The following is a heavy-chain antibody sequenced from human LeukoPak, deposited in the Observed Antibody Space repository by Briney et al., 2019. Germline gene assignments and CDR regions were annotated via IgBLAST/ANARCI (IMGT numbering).Heavy chain of an antibody. CDR2: INTNSGGT. J-gene: IGHJ4*02. CDR3: ASRDGPPGGFDY. Sequence: ASVTVSCKASGYTFTGYYMHWVRQASGQGLEWMGWINTNSGGTDYAQKFQGRVTMTRDTSISTAYMELNRLRSDDTAVYYCASRDGPPGGFDYWGQGTLVTVSS. D-gene: IGHD5-24*01. V-gene: IGHV1-2*02. CDR1: GYTFTGYY.